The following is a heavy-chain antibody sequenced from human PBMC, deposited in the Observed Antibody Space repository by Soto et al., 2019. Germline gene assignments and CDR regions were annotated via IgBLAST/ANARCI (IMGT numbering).Heavy chain of an antibody. D-gene: IGHD5-12*01. CDR3: ARDRATNHKYYYYGMDV. CDR1: GGSISSYY. CDR2: IYYSGST. V-gene: IGHV4-59*01. J-gene: IGHJ6*02. Sequence: PSETLSLTCTVSGGSISSYYWSWIRQPPGKGLEWIGYIYYSGSTNYNPSLKSRVTISVDTSKNQFSLKLSSVTAADTAVYYCARDRATNHKYYYYGMDVWGQGTTVTVSS.